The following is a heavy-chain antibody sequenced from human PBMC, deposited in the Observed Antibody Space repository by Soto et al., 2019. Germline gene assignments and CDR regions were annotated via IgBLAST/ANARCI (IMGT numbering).Heavy chain of an antibody. J-gene: IGHJ4*02. CDR1: GGSISSYY. CDR3: ARHTSLNDYGDYLLGFDY. CDR2: IYYSGST. D-gene: IGHD4-17*01. V-gene: IGHV4-59*08. Sequence: QVQLQESGPGLVKPSETLSLTCTVSGGSISSYYWSWIRQPPGKGLEWIGYIYYSGSTNYNPSLKSRVTISVDTSKNQFSLKLSSVTAADTAVYYCARHTSLNDYGDYLLGFDYWGQGTLVTVSS.